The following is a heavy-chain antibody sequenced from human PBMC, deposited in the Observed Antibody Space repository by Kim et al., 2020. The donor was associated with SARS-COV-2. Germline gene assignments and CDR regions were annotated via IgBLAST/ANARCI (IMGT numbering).Heavy chain of an antibody. Sequence: RFTISRDNSKNTLYLQMNSLRAEDTAVYYCAKARRGAYDILTGTKYYFDYWGQGTLVTVSS. J-gene: IGHJ4*02. D-gene: IGHD3-9*01. CDR3: AKARRGAYDILTGTKYYFDY. V-gene: IGHV3-23*01.